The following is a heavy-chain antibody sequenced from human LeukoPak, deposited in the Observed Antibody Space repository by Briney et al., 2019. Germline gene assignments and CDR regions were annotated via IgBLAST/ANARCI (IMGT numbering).Heavy chain of an antibody. V-gene: IGHV3-7*01. CDR3: ATSVPYCSDGTCAL. D-gene: IGHD2-15*01. CDR2: INQDGNRE. CDR1: GITFSRYW. J-gene: IGHJ4*02. Sequence: GGSLRLSRTVSGITFSRYWMSWVRQAPGKGLEWVANINQDGNRENYVDSVKGRFSISRDNAKNSLFLQMHSLRAEDTAVYYCATSVPYCSDGTCALGGQGTLVTVSS.